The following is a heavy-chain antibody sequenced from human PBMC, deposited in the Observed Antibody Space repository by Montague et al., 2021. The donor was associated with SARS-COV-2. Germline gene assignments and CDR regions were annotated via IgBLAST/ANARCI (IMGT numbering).Heavy chain of an antibody. CDR1: VFTFSSYS. V-gene: IGHV3-21*01. J-gene: IGHJ5*02. Sequence: SLRLSCAASVFTFSSYSINLVRQAPWKGLEWVSSISSSSSYIYYADSFNVRFTISRDNAKNSLYLQMNSLIAEDTAVYYCARDDYVGGSYRYSPYNWFDPWGQGTLVTVSS. CDR2: ISSSSSYI. CDR3: ARDDYVGGSYRYSPYNWFDP. D-gene: IGHD3-16*02.